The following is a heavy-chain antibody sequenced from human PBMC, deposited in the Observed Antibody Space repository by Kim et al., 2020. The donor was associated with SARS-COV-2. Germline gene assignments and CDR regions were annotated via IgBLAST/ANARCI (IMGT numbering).Heavy chain of an antibody. CDR1: GFSLSTSGMC. D-gene: IGHD4-17*01. CDR2: IDWDDDK. Sequence: SGPTLVNPTQTLTLTCTFSGFSLSTSGMCVSWIRQPPGKALEWLALIDWDDDKYYSTSLKTRLTISKDTSKNQVVLTMTNMDPVDTATYYCARIFHYGDYSTDWYFDLWGRGTLVTVSS. V-gene: IGHV2-70*01. J-gene: IGHJ2*01. CDR3: ARIFHYGDYSTDWYFDL.